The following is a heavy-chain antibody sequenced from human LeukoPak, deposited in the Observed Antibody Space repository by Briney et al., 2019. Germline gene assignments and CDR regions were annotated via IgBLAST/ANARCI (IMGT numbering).Heavy chain of an antibody. D-gene: IGHD3-3*01. V-gene: IGHV3-48*03. CDR2: LSSSGIAF. Sequence: GGSLRLSCEDSGFTFRSYEMNWVRQAPGKGLEWIAYLSSSGIAFYYADSVKGRFTIARDNAKNSVYLEMNSLRADDTAVYYCARSARLMKGVVEVTALDDWGQGTLVTVSS. CDR3: ARSARLMKGVVEVTALDD. CDR1: GFTFRSYE. J-gene: IGHJ4*02.